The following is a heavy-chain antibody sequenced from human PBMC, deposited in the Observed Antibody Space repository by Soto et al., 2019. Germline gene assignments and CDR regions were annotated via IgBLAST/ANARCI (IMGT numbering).Heavy chain of an antibody. CDR3: ARVRRKDGSKQPDF. CDR2: TKNKADSYTT. Sequence: EVQLVESGGGLVQPGGSLRLSCAASGFTFSDHYMDWVRQAPGKGLEWVGRTKNKADSYTTEYAASVKGRFTISRDDSKNSLDLQMNSLKTEDTAVYFCARVRRKDGSKQPDFWGQGTLVTVSS. D-gene: IGHD3-10*01. CDR1: GFTFSDHY. J-gene: IGHJ4*02. V-gene: IGHV3-72*01.